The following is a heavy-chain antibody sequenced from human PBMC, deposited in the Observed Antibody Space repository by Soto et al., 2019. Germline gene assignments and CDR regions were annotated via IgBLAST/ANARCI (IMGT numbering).Heavy chain of an antibody. D-gene: IGHD3-10*01. J-gene: IGHJ5*01. Sequence: GPEVQKPGASVKVSCKASGYPFTVFGISWVRQAPGQGLEWMGWMSPYNGHTNYAQKLQGRVTMTPDTSTSTAYMELRSLRSDDTAVYYCARDPGGARGFDFWGQGTLVTVSS. CDR2: MSPYNGHT. CDR3: ARDPGGARGFDF. V-gene: IGHV1-18*01. CDR1: GYPFTVFG.